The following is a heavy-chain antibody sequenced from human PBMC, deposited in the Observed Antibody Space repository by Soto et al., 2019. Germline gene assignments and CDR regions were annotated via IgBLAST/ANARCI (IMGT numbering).Heavy chain of an antibody. CDR1: GFTFSSYA. D-gene: IGHD2-15*01. V-gene: IGHV3-64*01. Sequence: GGSLRLSCAASGFTFSSYAMHWVRQAPGKGLEYVSAISSNGGITYYANSVKGRFTISRDNSKNTLYLQMGSLRAEDMAVYYCARVYCSGGSCENLCDYWGQGTLVTVSS. J-gene: IGHJ4*02. CDR2: ISSNGGIT. CDR3: ARVYCSGGSCENLCDY.